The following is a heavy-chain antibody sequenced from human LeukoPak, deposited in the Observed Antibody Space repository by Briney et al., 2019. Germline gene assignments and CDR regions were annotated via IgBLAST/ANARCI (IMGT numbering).Heavy chain of an antibody. J-gene: IGHJ1*01. CDR1: GFTFSSYS. V-gene: IGHV3-21*01. CDR3: AGGPEAEYFQH. Sequence: PGGSLRLSCAASGFTFSSYSMNWVRQAPGKGLEWVSSISSSSSYIYYADSVKGRFTISRDNAKNSLYLQMNSLRAEDTAVYYCAGGPEAEYFQHWGQGTLVTVSS. D-gene: IGHD3-16*01. CDR2: ISSSSSYI.